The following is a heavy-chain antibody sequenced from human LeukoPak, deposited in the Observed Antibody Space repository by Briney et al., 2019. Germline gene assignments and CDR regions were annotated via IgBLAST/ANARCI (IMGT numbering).Heavy chain of an antibody. V-gene: IGHV4-34*01. CDR3: ARGLQYCSSTSCLGRFDP. Sequence: SETLSLTCAVYGGSFSGYYWSWIRQPPGKGLEWIGEINHSGSTNYNPSLKSRVTISVDTSKNQFSLKLSSVTAADTAVYYCARGLQYCSSTSCLGRFDPWGQGTLVTVSS. CDR2: INHSGST. D-gene: IGHD2-2*01. CDR1: GGSFSGYY. J-gene: IGHJ5*02.